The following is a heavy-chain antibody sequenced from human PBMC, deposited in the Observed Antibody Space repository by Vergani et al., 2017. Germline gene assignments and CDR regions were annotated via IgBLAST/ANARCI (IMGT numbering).Heavy chain of an antibody. Sequence: EVQLVESGGGLVKPGGSLRLSCAASGFTFSSYSMNWVRQAPGKGLEWVSSISSSSSYIYYADSVKGRFTISRDNAKNSLYLQMNSLRAEDTAVYYCARDSGAPRYSYGSDYYDSGMDVWGQGTTVTVSS. CDR1: GFTFSSYS. V-gene: IGHV3-21*01. CDR3: ARDSGAPRYSYGSDYYDSGMDV. D-gene: IGHD5-18*01. J-gene: IGHJ6*02. CDR2: ISSSSSYI.